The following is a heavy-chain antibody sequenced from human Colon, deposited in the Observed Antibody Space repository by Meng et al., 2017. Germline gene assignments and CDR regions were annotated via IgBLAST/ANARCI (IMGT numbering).Heavy chain of an antibody. CDR1: GASISGDNW. Sequence: QVALQESGPGLVKPSGTLSLTCAVSGASISGDNWWSWVRQTPGKGLEWLGEIFHSGTSNYNPSLKSRVTISVDKSKNQFSLRLSSVTAADTAVYYCARRNSNNWFDPWGQGILVTVSS. CDR2: IFHSGTS. V-gene: IGHV4-4*02. D-gene: IGHD2/OR15-2a*01. CDR3: ARRNSNNWFDP. J-gene: IGHJ5*02.